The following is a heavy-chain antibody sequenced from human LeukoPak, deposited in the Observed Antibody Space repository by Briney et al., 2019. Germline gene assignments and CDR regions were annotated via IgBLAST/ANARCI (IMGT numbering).Heavy chain of an antibody. V-gene: IGHV1-69*05. CDR3: ASHTLRSSLDY. D-gene: IGHD2-2*01. CDR2: IIPIFGTA. J-gene: IGHJ4*02. Sequence: SVKVSCKASGGTFSSYAISWLGQAPGQGREWMGGIIPIFGTANYAQKFQGRVTITTDESTSTAYMELSSLRSEDTAVYYCASHTLRSSLDYWGQGTLVTVSS. CDR1: GGTFSSYA.